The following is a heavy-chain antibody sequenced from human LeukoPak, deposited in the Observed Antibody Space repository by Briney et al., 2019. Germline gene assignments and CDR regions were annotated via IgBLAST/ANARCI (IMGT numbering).Heavy chain of an antibody. V-gene: IGHV3-30*18. CDR2: ISYDGSNK. CDR1: GFTFSSYG. CDR3: AKGSWELLSYYFDY. D-gene: IGHD1-26*01. Sequence: PGGSLRLSCAASGFTFSSYGMHWVHQAPGKGLEWVAVISYDGSNKYYADSVKGRFTISRDNSKNTLYLQMNSLRAEDTAVYYCAKGSWELLSYYFDYWGQGTLVTVSS. J-gene: IGHJ4*02.